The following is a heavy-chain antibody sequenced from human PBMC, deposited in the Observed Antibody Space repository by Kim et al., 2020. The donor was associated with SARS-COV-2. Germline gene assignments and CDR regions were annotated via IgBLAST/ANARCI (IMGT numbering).Heavy chain of an antibody. CDR2: IKQDGSEK. Sequence: GGSLRLSCAAAGFTFSSYGMSWVRQAPGKGLEWVANIKQDGSEKYYVDSVKGRFTISRDNAKNSLYLQMNSLRAEDTAVYYCARDHTVTTSGDYYYYYG. CDR3: ARDHTVTTSGDYYYYYG. D-gene: IGHD4-17*01. V-gene: IGHV3-7*03. CDR1: GFTFSSYG. J-gene: IGHJ6*01.